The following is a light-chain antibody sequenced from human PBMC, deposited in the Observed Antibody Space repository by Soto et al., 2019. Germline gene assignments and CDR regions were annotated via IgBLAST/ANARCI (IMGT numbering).Light chain of an antibody. CDR2: GAT. J-gene: IGKJ4*01. Sequence: EIVLTQSPGTLSLYPEERATLSCRASQSVSSSYLAWYQQKPGQAPRLLSYGATSRAIGIPDRISGSGSVTDFTPTISRLEPEDFTVYYCHKYDSLPRTFPGGTQVQIK. V-gene: IGKV3-20*01. CDR3: HKYDSLPRT. CDR1: QSVSSSY.